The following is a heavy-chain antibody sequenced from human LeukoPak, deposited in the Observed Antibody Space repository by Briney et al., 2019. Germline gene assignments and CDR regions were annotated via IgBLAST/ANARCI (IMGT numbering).Heavy chain of an antibody. CDR2: IYHSGST. Sequence: SETLSLTCAVSGGSISSGGYSWSWIRQPPGKGLEWIGYIYHSGSTYYNPSLKSRVIISVDRSKNQFSLKLSSVTAADTAVYYCARDYCSSTSCYKGWFDPWGQGTLVTVSS. CDR3: ARDYCSSTSCYKGWFDP. J-gene: IGHJ5*02. D-gene: IGHD2-2*02. CDR1: GGSISSGGYS. V-gene: IGHV4-30-2*01.